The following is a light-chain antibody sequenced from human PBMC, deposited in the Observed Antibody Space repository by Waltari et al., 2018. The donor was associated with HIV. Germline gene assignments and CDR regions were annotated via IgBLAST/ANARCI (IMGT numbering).Light chain of an antibody. Sequence: EIVLTQSPATLSLSPGERATLSCRASQSVSSYLAWYQQKPGQAPRLLIYAASNRATGIPARFSGSGSGTDFTLTISSLEPEDFAVYDCQQRSNWPLTFGGGTKVEIK. V-gene: IGKV3-11*01. CDR3: QQRSNWPLT. CDR1: QSVSSY. CDR2: AAS. J-gene: IGKJ4*01.